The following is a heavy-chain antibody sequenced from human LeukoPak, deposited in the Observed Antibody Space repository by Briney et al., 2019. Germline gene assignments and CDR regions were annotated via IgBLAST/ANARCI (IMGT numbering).Heavy chain of an antibody. CDR2: INPSGGST. J-gene: IGHJ5*02. D-gene: IGHD2-15*01. CDR3: ARGDVFNCSGGSCKGDWFDP. Sequence: GASVKVSCKASGYTFTIYYMHWVRQAPGQGLEWMGIINPSGGSTSYAQKFQGRVTITADKSTSTACMELSSLRSEDTAVYYCARGDVFNCSGGSCKGDWFDPWGQGTLVTVSS. CDR1: GYTFTIYY. V-gene: IGHV1-46*01.